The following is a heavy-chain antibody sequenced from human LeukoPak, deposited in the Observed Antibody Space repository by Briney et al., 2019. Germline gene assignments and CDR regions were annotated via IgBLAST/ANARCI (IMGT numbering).Heavy chain of an antibody. CDR1: GDSVSSNSAA. CDR2: TYYRSTWYN. CDR3: ARAGPIVVVPAAIRAYYYYYMDV. V-gene: IGHV6-1*01. Sequence: SQTLSLTCAISGDSVSSNSAAWNWIRQSPSRGLEWLGRTYYRSTWYNDYAVSVKSRITINPDTSKNQFSLQLNSVTPEDTAVYYCARAGPIVVVPAAIRAYYYYYMDVWGKGTTVTVSS. D-gene: IGHD2-2*02. J-gene: IGHJ6*03.